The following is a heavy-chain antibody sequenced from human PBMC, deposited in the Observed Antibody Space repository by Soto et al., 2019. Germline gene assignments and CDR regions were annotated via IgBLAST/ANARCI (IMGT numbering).Heavy chain of an antibody. J-gene: IGHJ4*02. CDR1: GFTFSDHY. Sequence: EVQLVESGGGLVQPGGSLRLSCAASGFTFSDHYMDWVRQAPGKGLEWVGRSKNKADSYTTEYAASVKGRFTISRDGSKNSLFLPMNSLKTEVTAVYYCTVWGSGNDFGAAWGQVILVTVSS. CDR3: TVWGSGNDFGAA. CDR2: SKNKADSYTT. D-gene: IGHD3-10*01. V-gene: IGHV3-72*01.